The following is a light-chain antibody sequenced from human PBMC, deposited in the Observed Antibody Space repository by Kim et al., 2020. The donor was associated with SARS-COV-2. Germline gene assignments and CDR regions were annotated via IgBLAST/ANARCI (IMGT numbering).Light chain of an antibody. CDR2: DAS. CDR3: QQRRSWPLT. V-gene: IGKV3-11*01. CDR1: QSVSIY. J-gene: IGKJ4*01. Sequence: SMSPGERATLSCRASQSVSIYFAWFQQKPGQAPRLLIYDASNRAPGIPARFSGSGSGTDFTLTISSLEPEDFAVYYCQQRRSWPLTFGGGTKLEI.